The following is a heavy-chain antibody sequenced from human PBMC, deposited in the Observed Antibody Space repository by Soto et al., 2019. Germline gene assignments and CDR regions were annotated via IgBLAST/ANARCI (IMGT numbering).Heavy chain of an antibody. J-gene: IGHJ3*02. CDR1: GYSFTNYW. Sequence: EVQLVQSGAEVKKPGESLRISCQGSGYSFTNYWISWVRQMPWKGLEWMGRVDPNDSYSNYSPSLQGHITTSADRSTGTAYVQWSSLKASDTAMYYCARHKIYGYGAGPFDIWGQGTMVTVSS. CDR3: ARHKIYGYGAGPFDI. CDR2: VDPNDSYS. D-gene: IGHD4-17*01. V-gene: IGHV5-10-1*03.